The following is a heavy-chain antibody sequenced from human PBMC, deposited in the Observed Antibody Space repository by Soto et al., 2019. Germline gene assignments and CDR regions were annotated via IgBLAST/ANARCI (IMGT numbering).Heavy chain of an antibody. Sequence: KPSETLSLTCTVSGGSISSGGYYWSWIRQHPGKGLEWIGYIYYSGSTNYNPSLKSRVTISVDTSKNQFSLKLSSVTAADTAVYYCARALILTGYYIHDAFDIWGQGTMVTVSS. V-gene: IGHV4-61*08. D-gene: IGHD3-9*01. CDR1: GGSISSGGYY. J-gene: IGHJ3*02. CDR3: ARALILTGYYIHDAFDI. CDR2: IYYSGST.